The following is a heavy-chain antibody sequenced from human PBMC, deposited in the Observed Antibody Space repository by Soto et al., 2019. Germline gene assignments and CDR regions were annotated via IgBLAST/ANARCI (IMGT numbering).Heavy chain of an antibody. J-gene: IGHJ4*02. D-gene: IGHD7-27*01. CDR2: IYSGGST. V-gene: IGHV3-53*01. Sequence: EVQLVESGGGLIQPGGSLRLSCAASGFTVSSNYMSWVRQAPGKGLEWVSVIYSGGSTYYADSVKGRFTISRDNSKNTLYHQMNSLRAEDTAVYYCARYKLGRNFDYWGQGTLVTVSS. CDR3: ARYKLGRNFDY. CDR1: GFTVSSNY.